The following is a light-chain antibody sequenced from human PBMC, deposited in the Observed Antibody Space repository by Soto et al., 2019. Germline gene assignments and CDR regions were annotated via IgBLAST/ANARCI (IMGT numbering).Light chain of an antibody. V-gene: IGKV1-5*03. CDR1: QSISSW. CDR2: KAS. CDR3: QQYNSYTWT. J-gene: IGKJ1*01. Sequence: DIQMTQSPSTLSASVGDRVTITCRASQSISSWLAWYQQKPGKAPKLLIYKASSLQRGVPSRFSGSGSVTEFALTSSSLQADDFATYYCQQYNSYTWTFGQGTKVEIK.